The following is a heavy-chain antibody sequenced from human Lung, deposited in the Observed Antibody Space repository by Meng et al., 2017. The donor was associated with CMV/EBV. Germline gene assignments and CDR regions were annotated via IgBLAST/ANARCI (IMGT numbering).Heavy chain of an antibody. Sequence: FTFSNAWMSWVRQAPGKGLEWVGRIRSEADGGTTHHAAPVKGRFTISRDDSKNTLYLQMNSLKTEDTAMYYCATDLYYDDSGLRDYWGRGTLVTVSS. CDR3: ATDLYYDDSGLRDY. D-gene: IGHD3-22*01. CDR1: FTFSNAW. V-gene: IGHV3-15*01. J-gene: IGHJ4*02. CDR2: IRSEADGGTT.